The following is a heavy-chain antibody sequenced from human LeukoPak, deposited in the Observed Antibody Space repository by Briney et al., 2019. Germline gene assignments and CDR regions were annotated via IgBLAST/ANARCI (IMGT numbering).Heavy chain of an antibody. CDR2: IIPIFGTA. CDR1: GGTFSSYA. CDR3: ASIAVTTDYYYCGMDV. V-gene: IGHV1-69*06. Sequence: SVKVSCKASGGTFSSYAISWVRQAPGQGLEWMGGIIPIFGTANYAQKFQGRVTITADKSTSTAYMELSSLRPEDTAVYYCASIAVTTDYYYCGMDVWGKGTTVTVSS. D-gene: IGHD4-17*01. J-gene: IGHJ6*04.